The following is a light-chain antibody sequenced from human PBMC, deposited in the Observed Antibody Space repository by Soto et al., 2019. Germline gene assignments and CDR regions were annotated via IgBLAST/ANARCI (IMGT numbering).Light chain of an antibody. V-gene: IGLV2-11*01. Sequence: QSVLTQPRSVSGSPGQSVTISCTGTSSDVGGYNFVSWYQQHPGKAPKLMLYDVSQRPSGVPDRFSGSKSGNTASLTISGLQAEDEADYYCCSYAGSYTLVFGGGTKLTVL. CDR1: SSDVGGYNF. CDR3: CSYAGSYTLV. CDR2: DVS. J-gene: IGLJ2*01.